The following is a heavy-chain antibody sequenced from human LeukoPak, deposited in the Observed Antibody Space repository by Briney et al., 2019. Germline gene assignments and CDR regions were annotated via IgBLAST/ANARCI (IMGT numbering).Heavy chain of an antibody. J-gene: IGHJ4*02. V-gene: IGHV4-34*01. CDR2: INHSGST. Sequence: SETLSLTCAVYGGSFSGYYWSWIRQPPGKGLEWIGEINHSGSTNYNPSLKSRVTISVDTSKNQFSLKLSSVTAADTAVYYCARGLSAIVYWGQGTLSPSPQ. D-gene: IGHD2-15*01. CDR1: GGSFSGYY. CDR3: ARGLSAIVY.